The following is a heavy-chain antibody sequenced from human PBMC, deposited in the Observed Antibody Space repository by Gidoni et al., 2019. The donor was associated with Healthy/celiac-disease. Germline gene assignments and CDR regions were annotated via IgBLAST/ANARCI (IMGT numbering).Heavy chain of an antibody. D-gene: IGHD2-15*01. CDR2: INHSGST. CDR3: AREGCSGGSCYRGGYMGV. J-gene: IGHJ6*03. Sequence: QVQLQPWGAGLLKPSETLSLTCAVYGGSFSGYYWSWIRQPPGKGLEWIGEINHSGSTNYNPSLKSRVTISVYTSKNQFSLKLSSVTAADTAVYYCAREGCSGGSCYRGGYMGVWGKGTTVTVSS. V-gene: IGHV4-34*01. CDR1: GGSFSGYY.